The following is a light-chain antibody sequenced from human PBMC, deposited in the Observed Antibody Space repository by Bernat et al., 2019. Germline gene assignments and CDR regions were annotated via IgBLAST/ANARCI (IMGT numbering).Light chain of an antibody. J-gene: IGKJ5*01. CDR3: QQYNSYSLIT. CDR1: QTISSW. CDR2: KAS. Sequence: DIQMTQSPPTLSASVGDRVTITCRASQTISSWLAWYQQKPGKAPKLLIYKASSLEIGVPSRFSGSGSGTEFTLTISSLQPDDFAPYYCQQYNSYSLITFGQGTRLEIK. V-gene: IGKV1-5*03.